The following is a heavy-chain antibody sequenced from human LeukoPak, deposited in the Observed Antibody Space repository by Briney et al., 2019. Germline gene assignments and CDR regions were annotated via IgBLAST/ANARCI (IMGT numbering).Heavy chain of an antibody. CDR3: AKAGEGITIFGVVITVSYYYGMDV. CDR1: GFTFSSYG. V-gene: IGHV3-30*18. D-gene: IGHD3-3*01. CDR2: IPYDGSNK. J-gene: IGHJ6*02. Sequence: GGSLRLSCAASGFTFSSYGMHWVRQAPGKGLEWVAVIPYDGSNKYYADSVKGRFTISRDNSKNTLYLQMNSLRAEDTAVYYCAKAGEGITIFGVVITVSYYYGMDVWGQGTTVTVSS.